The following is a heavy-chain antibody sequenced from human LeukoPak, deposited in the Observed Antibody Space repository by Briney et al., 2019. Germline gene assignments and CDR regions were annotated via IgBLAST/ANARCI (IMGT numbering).Heavy chain of an antibody. V-gene: IGHV4-59*01. CDR1: GGSISSYY. D-gene: IGHD3-3*01. Sequence: PSETLSLTCTVSGGSISSYYWSWLRQPPGKGLEWIGYIYYSGSTNYNPSLKSRVTISVDTSKNQFSLKLSSVTAADTAVYYCARAETGEWLFQFDYWGREPWSPSPQ. CDR2: IYYSGST. CDR3: ARAETGEWLFQFDY. J-gene: IGHJ4*02.